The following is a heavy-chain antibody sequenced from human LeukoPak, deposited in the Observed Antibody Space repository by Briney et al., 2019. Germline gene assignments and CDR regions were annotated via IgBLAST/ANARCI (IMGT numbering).Heavy chain of an antibody. CDR1: GYTFTSYD. CDR3: ARGPPNYGDYGDPEWYYYYGMDV. CDR2: MNPNSGNT. Sequence: GASVKVSCKASGYTFTSYDINWVRQATGQGLEWMGWMNPNSGNTGYAQKFQGRVTMTRNTSISTAYMELSSLRSEDTAVYYCARGPPNYGDYGDPEWYYYYGMDVWGQGTTVTVSS. D-gene: IGHD4-17*01. J-gene: IGHJ6*02. V-gene: IGHV1-8*01.